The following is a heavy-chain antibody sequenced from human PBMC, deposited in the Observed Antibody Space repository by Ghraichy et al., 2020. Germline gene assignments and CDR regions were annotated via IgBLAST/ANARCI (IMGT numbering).Heavy chain of an antibody. J-gene: IGHJ4*02. CDR2: IYHSGST. V-gene: IGHV4-30-2*01. D-gene: IGHD5-18*01. CDR1: GDSISSGGYS. CDR3: ARGEGYSYDKFGY. Sequence: SETLSLTCAVSGDSISSGGYSWSWIRQPPVKGLEWIGYIYHSGSTYYNPSLKSRVTISVDRSKNQFSLKLSSVTAADTAVYYCARGEGYSYDKFGYWGQGTLVTVSS.